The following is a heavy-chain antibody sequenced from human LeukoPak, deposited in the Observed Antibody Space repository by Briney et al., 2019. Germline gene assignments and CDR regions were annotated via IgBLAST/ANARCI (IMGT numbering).Heavy chain of an antibody. V-gene: IGHV3-9*01. CDR2: ISWNSGSI. Sequence: PGGSLRLSCAASGFTFDDYAMHWVRQAPGKGLEWASGISWNSGSIGYADSVKGRFTISRDNAKNSLYLQMNSLTAEDTALYYCAKDMSSSNWGGGDYWGQGTLVTVSS. CDR3: AKDMSSSNWGGGDY. D-gene: IGHD7-27*01. CDR1: GFTFDDYA. J-gene: IGHJ4*02.